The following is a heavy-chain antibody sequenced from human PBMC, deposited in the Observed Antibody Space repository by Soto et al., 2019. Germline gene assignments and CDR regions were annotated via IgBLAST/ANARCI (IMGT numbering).Heavy chain of an antibody. J-gene: IGHJ4*02. CDR1: GYTFTSYG. Sequence: QVQLVQSGAEVKKPGASVKVSCKASGYTFTSYGISWVRQAPGQGLEWMGWISAYNGNTNYAQKFQGRVTMTRDTSISTAYMELSRLRSDDTAVYYCARVGGSLTYYFDYWGQGTLVTVSS. CDR3: ARVGGSLTYYFDY. D-gene: IGHD1-26*01. CDR2: ISAYNGNT. V-gene: IGHV1-18*01.